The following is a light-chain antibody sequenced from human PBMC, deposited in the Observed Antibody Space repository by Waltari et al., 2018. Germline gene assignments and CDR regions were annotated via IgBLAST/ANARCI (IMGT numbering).Light chain of an antibody. CDR1: QSLLYSSNNKNY. Sequence: GERVTINCKSSQSLLYSSNNKNYLAWYQQKPGQAPKLLIYWASTRESGVPNRFSGSGSGTDFTLTISGLQAEDVAVYYCQQYYSTPYSFGQGTKVEIK. V-gene: IGKV4-1*01. CDR3: QQYYSTPYS. J-gene: IGKJ2*03. CDR2: WAS.